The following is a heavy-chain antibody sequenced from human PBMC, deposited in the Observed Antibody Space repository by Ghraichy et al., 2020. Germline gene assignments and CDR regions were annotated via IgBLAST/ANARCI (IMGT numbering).Heavy chain of an antibody. D-gene: IGHD3-3*01. J-gene: IGHJ6*02. CDR3: ARHSSWYDFWSGYWNYYYYGMDV. CDR1: GGSISSSSYY. Sequence: SETLSLTCTVSGGSISSSSYYWGWIRQPPGKGLEWIGSIYYSGSTYYNPSLKSRVTISVDTSKNQFSLKLSSVTAADTAVYYCARHSSWYDFWSGYWNYYYYGMDVWGQGTTVTVSS. CDR2: IYYSGST. V-gene: IGHV4-39*07.